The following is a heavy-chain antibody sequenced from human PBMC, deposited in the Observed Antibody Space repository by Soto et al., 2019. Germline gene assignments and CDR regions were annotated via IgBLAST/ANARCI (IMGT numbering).Heavy chain of an antibody. Sequence: QVQLVQSGAEVKKPGSSVTVSCKASGGTFGNSAISWVRQAPGQGLEWMGGIIPIFSTPDYAQKFQGRVRITADESPSTAYMELTSLSSEDTAVYYCARDKDRQQSGGNYYYAIDVRGQGTTVTVSS. CDR3: ARDKDRQQSGGNYYYAIDV. J-gene: IGHJ6*02. CDR2: IIPIFSTP. V-gene: IGHV1-69*12. CDR1: GGTFGNSA.